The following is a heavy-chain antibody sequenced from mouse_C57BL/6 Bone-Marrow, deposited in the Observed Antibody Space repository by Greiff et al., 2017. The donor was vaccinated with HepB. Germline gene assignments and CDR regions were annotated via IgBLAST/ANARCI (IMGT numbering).Heavy chain of an antibody. CDR2: IDPENGYT. CDR1: GFNIKDDY. V-gene: IGHV14-4*01. J-gene: IGHJ3*01. D-gene: IGHD1-1*01. Sequence: EVQLQQSGAELVRPGASVKLSCTASGFNIKDDYMHWVKQRPEQGLEWIGWIDPENGYTEYASKFQGKATITADTSSNTAYLQLSSLTSEDTAVYYCTRDPFDYYGSSSWFAYWGQGTLVTVSA. CDR3: TRDPFDYYGSSSWFAY.